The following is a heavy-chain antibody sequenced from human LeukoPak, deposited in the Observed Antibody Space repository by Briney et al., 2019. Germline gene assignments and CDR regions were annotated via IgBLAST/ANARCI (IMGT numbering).Heavy chain of an antibody. V-gene: IGHV3-23*01. CDR1: GFTFTNYA. D-gene: IGHD6-19*01. Sequence: PGGSLRLSCAASGFTFTNYAMTWVRQAPAKGLEWVSVISGNGGRTKYADSVKGRFTISRDNSPNTLYLQMKSLIAEDTAVYYCAKEGVLWLGIPPPHFDYWGEGSLVTVSS. CDR3: AKEGVLWLGIPPPHFDY. J-gene: IGHJ4*02. CDR2: ISGNGGRT.